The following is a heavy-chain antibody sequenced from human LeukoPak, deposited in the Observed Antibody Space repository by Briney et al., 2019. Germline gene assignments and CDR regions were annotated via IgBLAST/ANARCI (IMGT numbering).Heavy chain of an antibody. D-gene: IGHD2-15*01. CDR2: ISAYNGNT. Sequence: GASVKVSCKASGYTFTSYGISWVRQAPGQGLEWMGWISAYNGNTNYAQKLQGRVTMTTDTSTSTAYMELRSLRSDDTAVYYCARGHLGYCSGGSCYSIDYWGQGTLVTVSS. CDR1: GYTFTSYG. CDR3: ARGHLGYCSGGSCYSIDY. V-gene: IGHV1-18*01. J-gene: IGHJ4*02.